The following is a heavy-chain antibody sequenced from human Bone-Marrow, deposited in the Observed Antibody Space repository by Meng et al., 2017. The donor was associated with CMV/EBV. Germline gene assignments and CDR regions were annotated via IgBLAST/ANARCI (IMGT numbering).Heavy chain of an antibody. D-gene: IGHD2-2*01. V-gene: IGHV4-4*02. Sequence: SCAVSGGSISSSNWWSWVRQPPGKGLEWIGEIYHSGSTNYNPSLKSRVTISVDKSKNQFSLKLSSVTAADTAVYYCARVKVVPAAIYNWFDPWGQGTLVTVSS. CDR2: IYHSGST. CDR3: ARVKVVPAAIYNWFDP. CDR1: GGSISSSNW. J-gene: IGHJ5*02.